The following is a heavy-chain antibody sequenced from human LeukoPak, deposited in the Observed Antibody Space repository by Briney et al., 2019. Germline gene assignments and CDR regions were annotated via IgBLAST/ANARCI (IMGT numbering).Heavy chain of an antibody. V-gene: IGHV3-74*01. Sequence: GGSLRLSCAVSGFTFSSYWMHWVRQAPGKGLVWVSRIDRDGSRINYADSVKGRFSISRDNGKNTLFLQMNSLRAEDAAVYYCVRGNDYGGPHYWGQGTLVTVSS. CDR3: VRGNDYGGPHY. CDR1: GFTFSSYW. CDR2: IDRDGSRI. J-gene: IGHJ4*02. D-gene: IGHD4-23*01.